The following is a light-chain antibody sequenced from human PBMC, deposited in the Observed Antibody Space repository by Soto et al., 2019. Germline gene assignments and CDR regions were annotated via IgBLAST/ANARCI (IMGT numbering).Light chain of an antibody. Sequence: EIVLTQSPGTLSLPPGERATLSCRASQSVSSSYLAWYQQKPGQAPRLLIYGASSRAAGIPDRFSGSGSGTDFTLTISRLEPEDLAVYYCQQYGSSPRTFGQGTKVEIK. J-gene: IGKJ1*01. CDR3: QQYGSSPRT. V-gene: IGKV3-20*01. CDR1: QSVSSSY. CDR2: GAS.